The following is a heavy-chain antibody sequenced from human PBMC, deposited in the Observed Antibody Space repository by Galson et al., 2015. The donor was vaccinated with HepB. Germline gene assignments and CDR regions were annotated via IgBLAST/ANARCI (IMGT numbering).Heavy chain of an antibody. Sequence: QVQLQESGPGLVKPSETLSLTCTVSGGSVSSGSYYWSWIRQPPGKGLEWIGYIYYSGSTNYNPSLKSRVTISVDTSKNQFSLKLSSVTAADTAVYYCARYVTTVTPDAFDIWGQGTMVTVSS. D-gene: IGHD4-17*01. V-gene: IGHV4-61*01. CDR2: IYYSGST. CDR3: ARYVTTVTPDAFDI. CDR1: GGSVSSGSYY. J-gene: IGHJ3*02.